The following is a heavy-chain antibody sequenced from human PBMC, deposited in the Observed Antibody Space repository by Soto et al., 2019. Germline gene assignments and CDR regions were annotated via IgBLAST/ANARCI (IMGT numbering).Heavy chain of an antibody. CDR2: VNRGASSL. V-gene: IGHV3-48*02. D-gene: IGHD3-16*01. Sequence: LRLSCAASGFSLSDHGVNWVRQAPGKGLEWISSVNRGASSLYYAESVKGRFTMSRDDAKNSVYLQMNSLRDEDTAVYYCARQINWRDGGAWGQGTLVTVSS. CDR1: GFSLSDHG. CDR3: ARQINWRDGGA. J-gene: IGHJ5*02.